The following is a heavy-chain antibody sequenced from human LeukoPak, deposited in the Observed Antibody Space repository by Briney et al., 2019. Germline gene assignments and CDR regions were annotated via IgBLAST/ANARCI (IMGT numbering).Heavy chain of an antibody. Sequence: GGSLRLSCAASGFTFSSYWMSWVRQAPGKGLEWVANIKQDGSEKYYVDSVKGRFTISRDSAKNSLYLQMNSLRAEDTAVYYCARDREMDTYYDFWSGYPGFDYWGQGTLVTVSS. CDR3: ARDREMDTYYDFWSGYPGFDY. V-gene: IGHV3-7*01. J-gene: IGHJ4*02. CDR1: GFTFSSYW. CDR2: IKQDGSEK. D-gene: IGHD3-3*01.